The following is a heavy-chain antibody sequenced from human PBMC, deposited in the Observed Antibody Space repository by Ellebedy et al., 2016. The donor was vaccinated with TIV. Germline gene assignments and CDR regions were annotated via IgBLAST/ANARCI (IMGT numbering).Heavy chain of an antibody. V-gene: IGHV3-33*01. CDR2: VWSDGSNK. Sequence: GESLKISCAASGFTFNNYGMHWVRQAPGKGLEWVAVVWSDGSNKYYADSVKGRFTISRDNSKSTLYLQMHSLRAEDTAVYYCARANTAMVRRNHMDVWGQGTTVTVSS. D-gene: IGHD5-18*01. J-gene: IGHJ6*02. CDR1: GFTFNNYG. CDR3: ARANTAMVRRNHMDV.